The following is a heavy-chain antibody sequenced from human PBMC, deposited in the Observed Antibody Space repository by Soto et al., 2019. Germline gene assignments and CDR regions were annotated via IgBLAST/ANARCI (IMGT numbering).Heavy chain of an antibody. Sequence: ASVKVSCKASGYTFTSYGIRWVRQAPGQGLEWMGWISAYNGNSNYAQKFQGRVTMTTDTSTSTAYMELSSLRSDDTAVFYCARDRCTGGSCHSGEYFQHWG. CDR2: ISAYNGNS. CDR3: ARDRCTGGSCHSGEYFQH. J-gene: IGHJ1*01. CDR1: GYTFTSYG. V-gene: IGHV1-18*04. D-gene: IGHD2-15*01.